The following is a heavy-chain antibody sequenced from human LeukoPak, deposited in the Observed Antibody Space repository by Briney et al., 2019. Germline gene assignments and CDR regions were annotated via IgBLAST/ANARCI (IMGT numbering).Heavy chain of an antibody. D-gene: IGHD5-12*01. CDR3: ARDNSAGGYDAPGYFDY. CDR2: ISAYNGNT. V-gene: IGHV1-18*04. CDR1: GYTFTSYG. J-gene: IGHJ4*02. Sequence: ASVKVSCKASGYTFTSYGISWVRQAPGQGLEWMGWISAYNGNTNYAQKLQGRVTMTTDTSTSTAYMELRSLRSDDTAVYYCARDNSAGGYDAPGYFDYWGQGTLVTVSP.